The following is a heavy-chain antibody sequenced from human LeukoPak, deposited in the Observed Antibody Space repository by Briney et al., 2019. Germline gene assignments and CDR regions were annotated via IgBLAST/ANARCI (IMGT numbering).Heavy chain of an antibody. J-gene: IGHJ5*02. CDR1: GGSISSGSYY. D-gene: IGHD6-13*01. CDR3: ARATGSSWYGDWFDP. CDR2: IYTSGST. V-gene: IGHV4-61*02. Sequence: SETLSLTCTVSGGSISSGSYYWSWIRQPAGKGLEWIGRIYTSGSTNYNPSLKSRVTISVDTSKNQFSLKLSSVTAADTAVYYCARATGSSWYGDWFDPWGQGTLVTVSS.